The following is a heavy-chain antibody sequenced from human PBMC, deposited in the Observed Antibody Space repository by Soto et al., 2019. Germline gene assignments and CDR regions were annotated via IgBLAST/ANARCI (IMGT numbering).Heavy chain of an antibody. CDR2: IYYSGST. CDR3: ARGEMATTGFDY. D-gene: IGHD1-1*01. CDR1: GGSISSGDYY. Sequence: SETLSLTCTVSGGSISSGDYYWSWIRQPPGKGLEWIGYIYYSGSTYYNPSLKSRVTISVDTSKNQFSLKLSSVTAADTAVYYCARGEMATTGFDYWGQGTLVTVSS. J-gene: IGHJ4*02. V-gene: IGHV4-30-4*01.